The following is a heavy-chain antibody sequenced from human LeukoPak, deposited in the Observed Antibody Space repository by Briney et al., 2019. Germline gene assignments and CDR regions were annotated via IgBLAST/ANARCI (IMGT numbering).Heavy chain of an antibody. J-gene: IGHJ4*02. CDR3: AKDLGSSSVFDY. Sequence: GGSLRLSCAASGFTFSSYGMHWVRQAPGKGLEWVAVISYDGSNKYYADSVKGRFTISRDNFKNTLYLQMNSLRAEDTAVYYCAKDLGSSSVFDYWGQGTLVTVSS. V-gene: IGHV3-30*18. CDR2: ISYDGSNK. CDR1: GFTFSSYG. D-gene: IGHD6-6*01.